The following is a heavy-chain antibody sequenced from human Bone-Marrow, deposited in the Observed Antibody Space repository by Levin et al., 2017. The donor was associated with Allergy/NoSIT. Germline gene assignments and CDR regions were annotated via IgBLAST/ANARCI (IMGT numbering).Heavy chain of an antibody. CDR2: IAPSGSDT. J-gene: IGHJ5*02. V-gene: IGHV1-46*03. D-gene: IGHD4-23*01. CDR1: GYVFATHY. Sequence: GGSLRLSCKTSGYVFATHYIHWVRQAPRQGLEWMGLIAPSGSDTTYAQNFQGRFTVSRDASTATVYLELTNLTSEDTGIYYCTRDNRMPFGGTGWFDPWGQGTLVTLFS. CDR3: TRDNRMPFGGTGWFDP.